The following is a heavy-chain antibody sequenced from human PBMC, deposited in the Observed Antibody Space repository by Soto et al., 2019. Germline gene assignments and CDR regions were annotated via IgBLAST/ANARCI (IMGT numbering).Heavy chain of an antibody. V-gene: IGHV5-51*01. Sequence: GESLKISCKGSGYIFTDHCIVWVRQMAGKGLEWVGIICPGYSNIIYSPSVQGQVTISADMSISTAYLQWSSLKASDTVMYYFAGGGVRGVITRTRDYYGMDVWGQGTTVTVPS. CDR3: AGGGVRGVITRTRDYYGMDV. D-gene: IGHD3-10*01. CDR2: ICPGYSNI. J-gene: IGHJ6*02. CDR1: GYIFTDHC.